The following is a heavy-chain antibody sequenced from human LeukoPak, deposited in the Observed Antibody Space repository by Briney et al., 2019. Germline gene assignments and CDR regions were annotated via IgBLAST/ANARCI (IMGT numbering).Heavy chain of an antibody. Sequence: GGSLRLSCAASGFTFSSYAMHWVRQAPGKGLEWVAVISYDGSNKYYADSEKGRFTISRDNSKNTLYLQMNSLRAEDTAVYYCARGYYDILTGYSFWGQGTLVTVSS. D-gene: IGHD3-9*01. J-gene: IGHJ4*02. CDR2: ISYDGSNK. CDR3: ARGYYDILTGYSF. V-gene: IGHV3-30*04. CDR1: GFTFSSYA.